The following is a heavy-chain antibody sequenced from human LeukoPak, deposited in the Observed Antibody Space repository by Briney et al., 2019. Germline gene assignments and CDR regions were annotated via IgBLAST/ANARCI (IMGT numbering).Heavy chain of an antibody. CDR2: INHSGST. D-gene: IGHD6-13*01. V-gene: IGHV4-34*01. CDR1: DGSFSGYY. CDR3: AREHSSSWYPIYYYYGMDV. J-gene: IGHJ6*04. Sequence: SETLSLTCAVYDGSFSGYYWSWIRQPPGKGLEWIGEINHSGSTNYNPSLKSRVTISVDTSKNQFSLKLSSVTAADTAVYYCAREHSSSWYPIYYYYGMDVWGKGTTVTVSS.